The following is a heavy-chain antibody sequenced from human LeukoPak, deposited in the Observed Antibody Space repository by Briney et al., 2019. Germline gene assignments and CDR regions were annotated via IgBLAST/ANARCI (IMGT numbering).Heavy chain of an antibody. CDR2: ISSSGSTI. CDR1: GFTFSSYE. Sequence: PGGSLRLSCAASGFTFSSYEMNWVRQAPGKGLEWVSYISSSGSTIYYADSVKGRFTIFRDNAKNSLYLQMNSLRAEDTAVYYCARGILRRYFDYWGQGTLVTVSS. CDR3: ARGILRRYFDY. V-gene: IGHV3-48*03. D-gene: IGHD2-15*01. J-gene: IGHJ4*02.